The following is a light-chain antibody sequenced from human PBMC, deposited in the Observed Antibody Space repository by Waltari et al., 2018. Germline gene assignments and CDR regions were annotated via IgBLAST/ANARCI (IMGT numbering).Light chain of an antibody. CDR1: QSLLYSPNNKNG. CDR3: QQSYTSPFT. V-gene: IGKV4-1*01. J-gene: IGKJ4*01. Sequence: IVMTQSPDSLAVSLGEGATITCKSSQSLLYSPNNKNGLAGYQQKPGQPPKLLISYASTRESGVPDRFSGSGSGTDFTLTISSLQAEDVAVYFCQQSYTSPFTFGGGTKV. CDR2: YAS.